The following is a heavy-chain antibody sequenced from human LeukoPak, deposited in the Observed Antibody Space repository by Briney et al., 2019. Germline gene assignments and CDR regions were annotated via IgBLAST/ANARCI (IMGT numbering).Heavy chain of an antibody. V-gene: IGHV3-23*01. CDR2: ISGSGGST. J-gene: IGHJ4*02. CDR1: GFTFSSYG. Sequence: GGSLRLSCAASGFTFSSYGMSWVRQAPGKGLEWVSAISGSGGSTYYADSVKGRLTISRDNSKNTLYLQMNSLRAEDTAVYYCASPRGYSYLYYFDYWGQGTLVTVSS. CDR3: ASPRGYSYLYYFDY. D-gene: IGHD5-18*01.